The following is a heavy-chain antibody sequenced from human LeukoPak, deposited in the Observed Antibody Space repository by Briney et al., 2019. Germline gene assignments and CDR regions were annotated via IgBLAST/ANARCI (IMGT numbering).Heavy chain of an antibody. J-gene: IGHJ4*02. CDR1: GFTVSSNY. V-gene: IGHV3-66*01. CDR3: ARSRYSSSFDY. CDR2: IYSGGST. D-gene: IGHD6-13*01. Sequence: GGSLRLSCAASGFTVSSNYMSWVRQAPGKGLEWVSVIYSGGSTYYADSVKGRFTISRDSSKNTLYLQMNSLRAEDTAVYYCARSRYSSSFDYWGQGTLVTVSS.